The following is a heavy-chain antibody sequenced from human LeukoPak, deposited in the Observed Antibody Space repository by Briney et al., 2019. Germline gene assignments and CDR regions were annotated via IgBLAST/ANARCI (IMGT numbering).Heavy chain of an antibody. Sequence: PGGSLRLSCAASGFTFSLSAMTWVRQAPGKGLECVSTISNSGGTTYYADSVKGRLSISRDNSKNTLSLEMSSLRTEDTAIYYCAKESFRPALLDFWGQGSLVTVSS. J-gene: IGHJ4*02. CDR3: AKESFRPALLDF. V-gene: IGHV3-23*01. D-gene: IGHD2-21*01. CDR1: GFTFSLSA. CDR2: ISNSGGTT.